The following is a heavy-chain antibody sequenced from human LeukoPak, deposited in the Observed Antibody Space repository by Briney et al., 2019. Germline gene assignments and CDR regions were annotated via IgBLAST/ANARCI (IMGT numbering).Heavy chain of an antibody. Sequence: SETLSLTCTVSGGSINSYWSWIRQPAGKGLEWIGRISGSGTITYNPALQSRLSISIDTSKNQFSLKLMSVTAADTAVYYCERDSGTTGEVKFDPWGQGTLVTVSS. CDR3: ERDSGTTGEVKFDP. V-gene: IGHV4-4*07. CDR2: ISGSGTI. D-gene: IGHD3-10*01. CDR1: GGSINSY. J-gene: IGHJ5*02.